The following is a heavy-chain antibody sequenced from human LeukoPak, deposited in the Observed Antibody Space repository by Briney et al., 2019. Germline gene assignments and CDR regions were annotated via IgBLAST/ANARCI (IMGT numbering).Heavy chain of an antibody. D-gene: IGHD1-26*01. J-gene: IGHJ4*02. Sequence: SETLSLTCTVSGGSISGYYWSWIRHPPGKGLEWIGYISYSGSTNYNPSLKSRVSVSVDTSKNQFSLNLSSLTAADTAVYYCARGGVFDPDRIVGATTEDYWGQGTLVTVSS. CDR1: GGSISGYY. CDR3: ARGGVFDPDRIVGATTEDY. CDR2: ISYSGST. V-gene: IGHV4-59*12.